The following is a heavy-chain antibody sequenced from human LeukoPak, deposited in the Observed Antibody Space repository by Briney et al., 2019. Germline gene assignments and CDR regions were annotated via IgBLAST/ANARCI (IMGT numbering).Heavy chain of an antibody. CDR3: ARSAIFGVVIEIGYYYMDV. CDR1: GYTFTDYY. CDR2: INPNSGGT. V-gene: IGHV1-2*02. Sequence: ASVKVSFKTSGYTFTDYYMHWVRQAPGQGLEWMGWINPNSGGTNYAQKFQGRVTMTRDTSISTAYMELSRLRSDDTAVYYCARSAIFGVVIEIGYYYMDVWGKGTTVTVSS. J-gene: IGHJ6*03. D-gene: IGHD3-3*01.